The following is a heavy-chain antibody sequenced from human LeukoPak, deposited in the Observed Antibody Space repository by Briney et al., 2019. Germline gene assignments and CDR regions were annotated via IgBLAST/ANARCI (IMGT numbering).Heavy chain of an antibody. J-gene: IGHJ1*01. CDR1: GYTFTSYA. CDR3: ARDQDMAATSWEYFQH. V-gene: IGHV1-3*01. D-gene: IGHD2-15*01. CDR2: INAGNGNT. Sequence: ASVKVSCKASGYTFTSYAMHWVRQAPGQRLEWMGWINAGNGNTKYSQKFQGRVTITRDTPASTAYMELSSLRSEDTAVYYCARDQDMAATSWEYFQHWGQGTLVTVSS.